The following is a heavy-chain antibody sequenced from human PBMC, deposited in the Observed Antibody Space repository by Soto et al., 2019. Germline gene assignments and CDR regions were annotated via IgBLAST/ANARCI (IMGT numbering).Heavy chain of an antibody. CDR1: GYTFTSYD. J-gene: IGHJ3*02. CDR2: MNPNSGNT. Sequence: QVQLVQSGAEVKKPGASVKVSCKASGYTFTSYDINWVRQATGQGLEWMGWMNPNSGNTGYAQKFKGRVTMTRNTSISTAYMELSSLRSEDTAVYYCAAPRTGTGPRHAFDIWGQGTMVTVSS. CDR3: AAPRTGTGPRHAFDI. D-gene: IGHD1-1*01. V-gene: IGHV1-8*01.